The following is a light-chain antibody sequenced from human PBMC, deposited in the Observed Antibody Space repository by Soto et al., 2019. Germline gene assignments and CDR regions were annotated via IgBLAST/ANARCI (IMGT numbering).Light chain of an antibody. Sequence: QSVLTRPPSASGTPGQRVTISCSGSSSNIGSNTVNWYQQLPGTAPKLLIYSNNQRPSGVPDRFSGSRSGTSASLAISGLQSEDEGDYYCAAWDDSLNGRGVFGGGTKRPS. J-gene: IGLJ3*02. CDR1: SSNIGSNT. V-gene: IGLV1-44*01. CDR2: SNN. CDR3: AAWDDSLNGRGV.